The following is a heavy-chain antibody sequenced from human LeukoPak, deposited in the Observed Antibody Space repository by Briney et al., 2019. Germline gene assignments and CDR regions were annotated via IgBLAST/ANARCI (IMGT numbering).Heavy chain of an antibody. Sequence: PGGSLRLSCVASGFTFSNYAMGWVRQAPGKRPEWVSSLTDSGSTTYYVDSVKGRFAISRDNSKNTLYLHMNSLRAEDTAVYYCAKKRDAFDIWGQGTVVTVSS. CDR2: LTDSGSTT. D-gene: IGHD5-24*01. CDR3: AKKRDAFDI. J-gene: IGHJ3*02. V-gene: IGHV3-23*01. CDR1: GFTFSNYA.